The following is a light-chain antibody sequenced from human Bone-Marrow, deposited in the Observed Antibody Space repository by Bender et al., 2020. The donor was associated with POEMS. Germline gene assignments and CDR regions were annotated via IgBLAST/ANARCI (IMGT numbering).Light chain of an antibody. CDR1: SSNIGNHG. J-gene: IGLJ3*02. CDR3: SAWDESLSSGV. V-gene: IGLV1-36*01. CDR2: YDD. Sequence: QSVLTQPPSLSEAPRQRVTISCSGSSSNIGNHGVNWYQQLPGEAPKLLIYYDDLLTPGVSDRFSASKSGTSASLAISELQSEDEALYYYSAWDESLSSGVFGGETKMTV.